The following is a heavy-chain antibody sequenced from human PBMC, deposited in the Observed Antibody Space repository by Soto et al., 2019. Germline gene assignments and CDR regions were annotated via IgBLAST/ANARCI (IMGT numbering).Heavy chain of an antibody. V-gene: IGHV1-69*01. CDR3: ARGDEMTAVTIFEY. CDR1: GGAFGRYS. D-gene: IGHD4-17*01. J-gene: IGHJ4*02. CDR2: VIPVFNTS. Sequence: QVQLEQSGPEVKRPGTSVKVSCQASGGAFGRYSVSWVRQAPGQGLEWIGGVIPVFNTSNYSLKFQGRVAIFADLSTSTVFMELRSLRSEDTALYYCARGDEMTAVTIFEYWGQGTLVTVSS.